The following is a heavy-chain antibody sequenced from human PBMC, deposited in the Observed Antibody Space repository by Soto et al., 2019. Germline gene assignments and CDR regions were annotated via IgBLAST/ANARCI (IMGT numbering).Heavy chain of an antibody. CDR2: IWYDGSNK. CDR3: ARDWAVPASPKYYYYGMDV. V-gene: IGHV3-33*01. J-gene: IGHJ6*02. CDR1: GFTFSSYG. Sequence: GGSLRLSCAASGFTFSSYGMHWVRQAPGKGLEWVAVIWYDGSNKYYADSVKGRFTISRDNSKNTLYLQMNSLRAEDTAVYYCARDWAVPASPKYYYYGMDVWGQGTTVTVSS. D-gene: IGHD2-2*01.